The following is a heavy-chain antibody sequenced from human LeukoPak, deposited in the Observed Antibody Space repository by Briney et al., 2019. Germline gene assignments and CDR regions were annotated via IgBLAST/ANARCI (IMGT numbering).Heavy chain of an antibody. CDR3: ATTPKYSSGWYAFDI. J-gene: IGHJ3*02. V-gene: IGHV4-59*08. D-gene: IGHD6-19*01. CDR2: IYYSGST. Sequence: SETLSLTCAVYGGSFSGYYWSWIRQPPGKGLEWIGYIYYSGSTNYNPSLKSRVTISVDTSKNQFSLKLSSVTAADTAVYYCATTPKYSSGWYAFDIWGQGTMVTVSS. CDR1: GGSFSGYY.